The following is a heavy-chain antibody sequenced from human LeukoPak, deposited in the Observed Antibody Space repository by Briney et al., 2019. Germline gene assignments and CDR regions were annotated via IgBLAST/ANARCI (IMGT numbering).Heavy chain of an antibody. J-gene: IGHJ6*03. CDR1: GLGFSNYG. Sequence: GGSLRLSCAASGLGFSNYGMHWVRQAPGKGLEWVTFIRYDESGKYYADSVKGRFTISRDNSKNTLYLQMNSLRPEDTAVYYCAKISQPRSGSGYHLRVYYHMNVWGKGTTVIVSS. D-gene: IGHD3-10*01. V-gene: IGHV3-30*02. CDR3: AKISQPRSGSGYHLRVYYHMNV. CDR2: IRYDESGK.